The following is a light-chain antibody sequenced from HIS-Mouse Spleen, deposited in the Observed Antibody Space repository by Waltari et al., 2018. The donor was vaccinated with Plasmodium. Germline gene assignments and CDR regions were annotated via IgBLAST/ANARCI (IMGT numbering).Light chain of an antibody. J-gene: IGLJ3*02. CDR2: EDS. CDR1: ALPKKY. CDR3: YSTDSSGNHRV. Sequence: SYELTQPPSVSVSPGQTARITCPGDALPKKYAYWYQQKSGQAPVLVLYEDSKRPSWMPERIYGYSSGAMATLTSRGAQVEDEADYYSYSTDSSGNHRVFGGGTKLTVL. V-gene: IGLV3-10*01.